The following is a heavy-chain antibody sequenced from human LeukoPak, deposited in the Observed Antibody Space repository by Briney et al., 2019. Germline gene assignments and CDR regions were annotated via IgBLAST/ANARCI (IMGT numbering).Heavy chain of an antibody. CDR2: IYYTGSA. CDR3: ASSPSGYFDH. CDR1: GRSISNYY. Sequence: SETLSLTCTVSGRSISNYYWNWIRQPPGKGLEWIGYIYYTGSANYNPALKSRVAISLDMSKNQFSLKLSSVTAADTAVYYCASSPSGYFDHWGQGTPVTVSS. V-gene: IGHV4-59*01. J-gene: IGHJ4*02.